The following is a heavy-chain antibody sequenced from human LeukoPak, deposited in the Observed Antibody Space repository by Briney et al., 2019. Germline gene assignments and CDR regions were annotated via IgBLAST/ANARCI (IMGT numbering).Heavy chain of an antibody. V-gene: IGHV1-2*02. D-gene: IGHD3-10*01. J-gene: IGHJ4*02. CDR2: IHPNNGAA. CDR1: GYTFTGSGWY. CDR3: ARDGPAQMVDFDY. Sequence: ASVKVSCKASGYTFTGSGWYLYWLRQAPGQGLECVGWIHPNNGAALYAQKFQGRVAMTTDTSISTAYMELSRLRPDDTAMYYCARDGPAQMVDFDYWGQGTLVTVSS.